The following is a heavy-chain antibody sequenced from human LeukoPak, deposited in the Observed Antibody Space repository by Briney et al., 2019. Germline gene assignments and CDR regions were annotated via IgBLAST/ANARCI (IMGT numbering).Heavy chain of an antibody. D-gene: IGHD6-13*01. V-gene: IGHV3-53*01. CDR2: IYSGGST. Sequence: GGSLRLSCAASGFTVSSNYMSWVRQAPGKGLEWVSVIYSGGSTYYADSVKGRFTISRDNSKNTLYLQMNSLRAEDTAVYYCARDSYSWYGSSWYWGQGTLVTVSS. J-gene: IGHJ4*02. CDR1: GFTVSSNY. CDR3: ARDSYSWYGSSWY.